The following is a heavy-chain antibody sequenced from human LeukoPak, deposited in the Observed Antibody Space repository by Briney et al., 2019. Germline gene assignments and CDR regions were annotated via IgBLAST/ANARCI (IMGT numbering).Heavy chain of an antibody. CDR3: ARDLAYCGGDCYPGGDY. D-gene: IGHD2-21*02. J-gene: IGHJ4*02. V-gene: IGHV1-69*06. CDR2: IIPIFGTA. CDR1: GGTFSSYA. Sequence: SVKVSCKASGGTFSSYAISWVRQAPGQGLEWMGRIIPIFGTANYAQKFQGRVTISADKSTSTAYMQLSSLRSEDTAAYYCARDLAYCGGDCYPGGDYWGQGTLVTVSS.